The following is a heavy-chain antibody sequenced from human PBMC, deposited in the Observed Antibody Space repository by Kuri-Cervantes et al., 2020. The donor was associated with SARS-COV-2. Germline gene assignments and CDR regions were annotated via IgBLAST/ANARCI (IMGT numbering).Heavy chain of an antibody. CDR3: ARVSGSGSNWAWYFDL. D-gene: IGHD1-26*01. CDR1: GDSITNYY. Sequence: GSLRLSCTVSGDSITNYYLTWIRQPPGKGLEWIGYVSYNGATAYNPSLKSRVTISVDTSKNQFSLKLSSVTAADTAVYHCARVSGSGSNWAWYFDLWGRGTLVTVSS. CDR2: VSYNGAT. J-gene: IGHJ2*01. V-gene: IGHV4-59*01.